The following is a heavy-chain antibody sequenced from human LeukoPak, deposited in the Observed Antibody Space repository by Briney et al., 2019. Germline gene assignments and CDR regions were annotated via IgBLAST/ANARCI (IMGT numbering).Heavy chain of an antibody. Sequence: SETLSLTCTVSGVSISSSSYYWGWIRQPPGKGLEWIGSIYYSGSTYYNPSLKSRVTISVDTSKNQFSLKLSSVTAADTAVYYCARQDLMATISWGQETLVTVSS. J-gene: IGHJ5*02. V-gene: IGHV4-39*01. CDR2: IYYSGST. CDR1: GVSISSSSYY. D-gene: IGHD5-24*01. CDR3: ARQDLMATIS.